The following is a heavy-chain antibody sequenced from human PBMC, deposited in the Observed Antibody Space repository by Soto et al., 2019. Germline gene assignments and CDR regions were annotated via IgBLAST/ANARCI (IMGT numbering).Heavy chain of an antibody. CDR1: GFTFSIYW. V-gene: IGHV3-7*01. Sequence: GGSLRLSCAASGFTFSIYWMSWVRQAPGKGLEWVANIKQDGSEKYYVDSVKGRFTISRDNAKNSLYLQMNSLRAEDTAVYYCARFPQRYYYDRSDAFDIWGQGTMVTV. CDR2: IKQDGSEK. D-gene: IGHD3-22*01. CDR3: ARFPQRYYYDRSDAFDI. J-gene: IGHJ3*02.